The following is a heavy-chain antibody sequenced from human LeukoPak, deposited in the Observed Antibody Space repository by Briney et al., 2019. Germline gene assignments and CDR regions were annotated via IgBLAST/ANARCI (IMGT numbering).Heavy chain of an antibody. D-gene: IGHD3-3*01. V-gene: IGHV1-8*01. CDR1: GYTFTSYD. J-gene: IGHJ3*02. CDR3: ARDRYYDFWSGYSSPDAFDI. CDR2: MNPNSGNT. Sequence: EASVKVSCKASGYTFTSYDINWVRQATGQGLEWMGWMNPNSGNTGYAQKFQGRVTMTRNTSISTAYMELSSLRSEDTAVYYCARDRYYDFWSGYSSPDAFDIWGQGTMVTVSS.